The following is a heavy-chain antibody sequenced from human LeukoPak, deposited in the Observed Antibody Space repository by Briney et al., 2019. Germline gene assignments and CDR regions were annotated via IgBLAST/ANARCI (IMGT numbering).Heavy chain of an antibody. CDR2: IASSSSHI. V-gene: IGHV3-21*01. CDR1: GFTFSSHS. J-gene: IGHJ4*02. Sequence: GGSLRLSCAASGFTFSSHSMNWVRQAPGKGLEWVSSIASSSSHIYYADSVKGRFTISRDNGKNSLYLQMNSLRAEDTAVYYCARGSSADTSMGDYWGLGTLVTVSS. D-gene: IGHD5-18*01. CDR3: ARGSSADTSMGDY.